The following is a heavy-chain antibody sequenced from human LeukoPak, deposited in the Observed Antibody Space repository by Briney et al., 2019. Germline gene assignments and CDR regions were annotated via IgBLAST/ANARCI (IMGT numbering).Heavy chain of an antibody. J-gene: IGHJ4*02. CDR3: ATTAFLEWEGPWGTGFDY. V-gene: IGHV1-2*02. CDR2: INPNSGGT. Sequence: ASVKVSCKASGYTFTGYYMHWVRQAPGQGLEWMGWINPNSGGTNYAQKFQGRVTMTRDTSISTAYMELSRLRSDDTAVCYCATTAFLEWEGPWGTGFDYWGQGTLVTVSS. CDR1: GYTFTGYY. D-gene: IGHD3-3*02.